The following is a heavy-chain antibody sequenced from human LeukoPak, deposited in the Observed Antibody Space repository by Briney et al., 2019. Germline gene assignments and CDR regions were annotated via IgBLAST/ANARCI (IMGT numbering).Heavy chain of an antibody. CDR3: ATIRGYCSGGRCYSDWYFDL. D-gene: IGHD2-15*01. J-gene: IGHJ2*01. Sequence: SETLSLTCTVSGGSVSSASYYWSWIRQPPGKGLEWIGYIYYSGTTNYNPSLKSRVTVSADTSKNQFYLRLTSVTAADTAVYYCATIRGYCSGGRCYSDWYFDLWGRGTLVTVSS. CDR2: IYYSGTT. V-gene: IGHV4-61*01. CDR1: GGSVSSASYY.